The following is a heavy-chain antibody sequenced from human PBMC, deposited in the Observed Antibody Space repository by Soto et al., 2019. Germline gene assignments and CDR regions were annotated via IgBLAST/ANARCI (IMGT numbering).Heavy chain of an antibody. CDR1: GFTFISYS. CDR2: ISSSSSYI. J-gene: IGHJ6*02. V-gene: IGHV3-21*01. Sequence: EVQLVESGGGLVKPGGSLRLSCAASGFTFISYSMNWVRQAPGKGLEGVSSISSSSSYIYYADSVKGRCTISRDNAKNALYLQMNSLRAEDTAVYACARGQPIRAMDVWGQGTTVTVSS. CDR3: ARGQPIRAMDV. D-gene: IGHD5-18*01.